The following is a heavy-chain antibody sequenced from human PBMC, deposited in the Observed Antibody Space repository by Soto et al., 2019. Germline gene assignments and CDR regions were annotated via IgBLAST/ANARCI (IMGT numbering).Heavy chain of an antibody. V-gene: IGHV4-34*01. D-gene: IGHD3-3*01. CDR2: INHSGST. Sequence: QVQLQQWGAGLLKPSETLSLTCAVYGGSFSGYYWSWIRQPPGKGLEWIGEINHSGSTNYNPSLKSRVTISVDTSKNQFSLKLSSVTAADTAVYYCARASIRPVLRFLEWFPKGYYYYYGMDVWGQGTTVTVSS. CDR1: GGSFSGYY. J-gene: IGHJ6*02. CDR3: ARASIRPVLRFLEWFPKGYYYYYGMDV.